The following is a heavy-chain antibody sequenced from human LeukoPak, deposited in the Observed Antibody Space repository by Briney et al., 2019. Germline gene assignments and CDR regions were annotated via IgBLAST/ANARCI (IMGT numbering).Heavy chain of an antibody. J-gene: IGHJ4*02. V-gene: IGHV1-24*01. CDR2: FDPEDGET. D-gene: IGHD3-10*01. CDR3: ARDGSITMVRGVIMND. Sequence: ASVKVSCKVSGYTLTELSMHWVRQAPGKGLEWMGGFDPEDGETIYAQKFQGRVTITADESTSTAYMELSSLRSEDTAVYYCARDGSITMVRGVIMNDWGQGTLVTVSS. CDR1: GYTLTELS.